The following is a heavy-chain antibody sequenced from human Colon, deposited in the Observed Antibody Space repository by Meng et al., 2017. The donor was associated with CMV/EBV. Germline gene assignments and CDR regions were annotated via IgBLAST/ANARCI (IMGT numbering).Heavy chain of an antibody. CDR2: IYYSGST. CDR1: GFSFSTSTYY. V-gene: IGHV4-39*07. Sequence: SETLSVTCTVSGFSFSTSTYYWAWIRQPPGRGLEWIGSIYYSGSTYYNPSLKSRVTISVDTSKNQFSLKLSSVTAADTAVYYCARDCGSSSWPYYYYGMDVWGQGTTVTVSS. CDR3: ARDCGSSSWPYYYYGMDV. D-gene: IGHD6-13*01. J-gene: IGHJ6*02.